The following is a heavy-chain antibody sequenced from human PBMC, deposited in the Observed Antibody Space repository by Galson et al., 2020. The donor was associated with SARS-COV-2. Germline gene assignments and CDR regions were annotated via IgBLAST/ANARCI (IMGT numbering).Heavy chain of an antibody. V-gene: IGHV3-30*18. D-gene: IGHD2-8*01. Sequence: GESLKISCAASGFTFSSYGMHWVRQAPGKGLEWVAVISYDGSNKYYADSVKGRFTISRDNSKNTLYLQMNSLRAEDTAVYYCAKDSPNSYYYGMDVWGQGTTVTVSS. CDR2: ISYDGSNK. J-gene: IGHJ6*02. CDR1: GFTFSSYG. CDR3: AKDSPNSYYYGMDV.